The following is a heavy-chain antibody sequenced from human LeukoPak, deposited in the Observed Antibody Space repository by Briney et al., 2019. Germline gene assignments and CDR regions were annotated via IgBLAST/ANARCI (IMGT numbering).Heavy chain of an antibody. CDR3: ARATHDSSGLRFDY. CDR2: IYTSGST. D-gene: IGHD3-22*01. V-gene: IGHV4-4*09. J-gene: IGHJ4*02. CDR1: GGSISSYY. Sequence: SEPLSLTCTVSGGSISSYYWSWIRQPPGKGLEWIGYIYTSGSTNYNPSLKSRVTISVDTSKNQFSLKLSSVTAADTAVYYCARATHDSSGLRFDYWGQGTLVTVSS.